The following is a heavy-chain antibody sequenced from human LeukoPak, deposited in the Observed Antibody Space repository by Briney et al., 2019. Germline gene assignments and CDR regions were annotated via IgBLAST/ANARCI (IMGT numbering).Heavy chain of an antibody. J-gene: IGHJ4*02. CDR3: ARRGVVIRVILVGFHKEAFYFDS. CDR2: ISDSGGST. CDR1: GITLSNYG. Sequence: GGSLRLSCAVSGITLSNYGMSWVRQAPGKGLEWVASISDSGGSTNYADSVKGRFTISRDNAKNTLYLQMNSLRAEDTAAYFCARRGVVIRVILVGFHKEAFYFDSWGQGALVTVSS. V-gene: IGHV3-23*01. D-gene: IGHD3-22*01.